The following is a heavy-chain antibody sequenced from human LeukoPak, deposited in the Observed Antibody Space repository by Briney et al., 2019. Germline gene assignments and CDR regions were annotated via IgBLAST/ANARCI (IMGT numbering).Heavy chain of an antibody. CDR3: ARSDGYGLVGI. CDR1: GGSISSGGYS. Sequence: PSETLSLTCAVSGGSISSGGYSRSWIRQPPGKGLEWIGYIYSSGSNYYNPSLKSRFTISVDTSKNQFSLKVTSVTAADTAVYYCARSDGYGLVGIWGQGTMVTVSS. J-gene: IGHJ3*02. V-gene: IGHV4-30-4*07. D-gene: IGHD3-10*01. CDR2: IYSSGSN.